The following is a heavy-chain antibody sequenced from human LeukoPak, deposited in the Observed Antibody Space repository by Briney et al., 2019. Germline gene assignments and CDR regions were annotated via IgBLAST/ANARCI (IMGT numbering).Heavy chain of an antibody. CDR1: GFTLSNYP. J-gene: IGHJ3*01. CDR2: IGEEKSGSWT. D-gene: IGHD6-13*01. CDR3: ARADSSSWPGEAFDA. Sequence: GRSLRLSCAASGFTLSNYPMGWVRQAPVKGLEWLSAIGEEKSGSWTKSADSVKGRFTISRDNSENTLYLQMDSLTVEDTAVYYCARADSSSWPGEAFDAWGQGTMVTVSS. V-gene: IGHV3-23*01.